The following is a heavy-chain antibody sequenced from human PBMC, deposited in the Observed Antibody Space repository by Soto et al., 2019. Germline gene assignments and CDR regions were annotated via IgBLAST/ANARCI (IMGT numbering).Heavy chain of an antibody. D-gene: IGHD6-19*01. V-gene: IGHV1-2*02. J-gene: IGHJ4*02. CDR3: ARREQWLENFDF. CDR1: GHTFTGYY. Sequence: SVKVSCKTSGHTFTGYYIHWIRQAPGQGLEWMGWINPNSGDTNYSQEFQGRVTMTSDTSITTAYVELTRLRSDDTAVYYCARREQWLENFDFWGQGTLVTVSS. CDR2: INPNSGDT.